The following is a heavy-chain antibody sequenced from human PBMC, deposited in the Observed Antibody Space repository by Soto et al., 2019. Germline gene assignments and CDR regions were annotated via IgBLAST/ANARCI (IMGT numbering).Heavy chain of an antibody. CDR3: VRGPGPTANSYSYGLDV. CDR2: IRNEVKSYTT. J-gene: IGHJ6*02. V-gene: IGHV3-72*01. CDR1: GFTFSDHY. D-gene: IGHD1-26*01. Sequence: EVQLVESGGGLVQPGGSLRLSCAASGFTFSDHYMDWVRQAPGKGLEWVGRIRNEVKSYTTQYAASVTGRFTISRDDSKSSLYLQLNSLKTEDTAVYYCVRGPGPTANSYSYGLDVWGHGTTVTVSS.